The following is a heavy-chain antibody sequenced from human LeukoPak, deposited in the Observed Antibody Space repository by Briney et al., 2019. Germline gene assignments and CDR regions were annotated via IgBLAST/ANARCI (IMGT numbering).Heavy chain of an antibody. Sequence: SETLSLTCTVSGGSISSYYWSWIRQPPGKGLEWIGYIYYSGSTNYNPSLKSRVTISVDTSKNQFSLKLSSVTAADTAVYYCARGAYSGYEIYYFDYWGQGTLVTVSS. CDR1: GGSISSYY. V-gene: IGHV4-59*01. J-gene: IGHJ4*02. CDR3: ARGAYSGYEIYYFDY. CDR2: IYYSGST. D-gene: IGHD5-12*01.